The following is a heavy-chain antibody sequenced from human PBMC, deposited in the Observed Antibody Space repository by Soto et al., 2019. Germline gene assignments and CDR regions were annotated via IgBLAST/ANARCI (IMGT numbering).Heavy chain of an antibody. D-gene: IGHD6-19*01. Sequence: GGSLRLSCAASGFTVSSNYMSWVRQAPGKGLEWVSAISVSGGSTFYADSVKGRFTFSRDNSKNTLYLQMNSLRAEDTAVYYCAKTANGWFSAFDIWGQGTMVTVSS. V-gene: IGHV3-23*01. CDR2: ISVSGGST. J-gene: IGHJ3*02. CDR3: AKTANGWFSAFDI. CDR1: GFTVSSNY.